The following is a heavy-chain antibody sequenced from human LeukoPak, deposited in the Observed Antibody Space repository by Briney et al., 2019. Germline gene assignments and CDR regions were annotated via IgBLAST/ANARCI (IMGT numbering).Heavy chain of an antibody. Sequence: PGGSLRLSCAASGFTFSSYWMSWVRQAPGKGLEWVANIKQDGSEKYYVDSVKGRFTISRDNAKNSLYLQMNSLRAEDTAVYYCARDLVRGVIINPFDYWGQGTLVTVSS. CDR1: GFTFSSYW. J-gene: IGHJ4*02. V-gene: IGHV3-7*03. D-gene: IGHD3-10*01. CDR2: IKQDGSEK. CDR3: ARDLVRGVIINPFDY.